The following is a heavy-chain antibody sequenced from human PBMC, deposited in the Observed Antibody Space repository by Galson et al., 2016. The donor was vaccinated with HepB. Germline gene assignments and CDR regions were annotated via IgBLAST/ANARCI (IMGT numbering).Heavy chain of an antibody. CDR2: ISYDGNNK. CDR3: ARGGRLREKPVDY. J-gene: IGHJ4*02. CDR1: GFSFSYYV. V-gene: IGHV3-30*09. Sequence: SLRLSCAASGFSFSYYVMHWVRQAPGKGLEWVALISYDGNNKYYADSVEGRFAISRDNSRNILHLQMHSLRLEDTAMYYCARGGRLREKPVDYWGQGAPVTVSS. D-gene: IGHD3-16*01.